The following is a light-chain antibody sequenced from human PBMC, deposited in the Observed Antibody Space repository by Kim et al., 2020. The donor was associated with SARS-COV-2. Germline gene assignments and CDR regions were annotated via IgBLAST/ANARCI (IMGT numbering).Light chain of an antibody. CDR3: LLSYSGARRV. V-gene: IGLV7-46*01. J-gene: IGLJ3*02. CDR1: PGAVTRVQY. CDR2: ITS. Sequence: VTFTLTCGSIPGAVTRVQYLYWVQQRPRQAPRTLCYITSHKHSWTPARFSVSLLGGKAALTLSGAQPEDESEYYCLLSYSGARRVFGGGTQLTVL.